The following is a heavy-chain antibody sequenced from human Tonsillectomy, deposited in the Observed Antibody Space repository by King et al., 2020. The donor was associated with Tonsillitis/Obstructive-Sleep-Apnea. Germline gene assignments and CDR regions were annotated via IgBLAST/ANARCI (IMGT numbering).Heavy chain of an antibody. Sequence: QLQESGPGLVKPSEALSLTCIVSGGSISNNNYYWGWIRQPPGKGLEWIGSIYYSGTTYYNPSLKSPLTISVDTSKNQFSLKLSAVTAADTAVYYCARRHYYDSSHFDFWGQGALVTVSS. CDR2: IYYSGTT. D-gene: IGHD3-22*01. V-gene: IGHV4-39*01. CDR1: GGSISNNNYY. J-gene: IGHJ4*02. CDR3: ARRHYYDSSHFDF.